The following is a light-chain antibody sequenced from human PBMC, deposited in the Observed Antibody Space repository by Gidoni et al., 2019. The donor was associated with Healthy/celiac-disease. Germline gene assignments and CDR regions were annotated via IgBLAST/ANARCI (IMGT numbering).Light chain of an antibody. CDR1: QDISNY. Sequence: DIQMTQSPSSLSASVGDRVTITCQASQDISNYLNWYQQKPGKAPKLLIYNASNLETGVPSRFRGSGFGTDFTFTISSLQPEDIATYYCQQYDNLLWTFGQGTKVEIK. V-gene: IGKV1-33*01. CDR3: QQYDNLLWT. CDR2: NAS. J-gene: IGKJ1*01.